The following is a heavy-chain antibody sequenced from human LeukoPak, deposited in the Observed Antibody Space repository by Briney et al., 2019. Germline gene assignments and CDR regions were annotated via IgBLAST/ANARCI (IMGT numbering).Heavy chain of an antibody. J-gene: IGHJ6*03. CDR1: GFTFSSYA. V-gene: IGHV3-23*01. D-gene: IGHD6-19*01. CDR2: ISGSGGST. CDR3: AKSSGWRYYYYYMDV. Sequence: GGSLRLSCAASGFTFSSYAMSWVRQAPGKGLEWVSAISGSGGSTYYADSVKGRFTISRDNSKNTLYLQMNSLRAEDTAVYYCAKSSGWRYYYYYMDVWGKGTAVTVSS.